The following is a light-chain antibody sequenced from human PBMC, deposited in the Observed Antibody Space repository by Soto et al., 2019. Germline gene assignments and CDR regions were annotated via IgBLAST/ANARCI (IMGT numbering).Light chain of an antibody. Sequence: QSALTQPASVSGSPGQSITMSCTGTFSDVGSYNLVSWYQQHPGKAPKLMIYEDTKRPSGVSNRFSGSKSGYTASLTISGLQAEDEADYYCCSYAGSSTVVFGGGTQLTVL. CDR3: CSYAGSSTVV. CDR2: EDT. V-gene: IGLV2-23*01. CDR1: FSDVGSYNL. J-gene: IGLJ2*01.